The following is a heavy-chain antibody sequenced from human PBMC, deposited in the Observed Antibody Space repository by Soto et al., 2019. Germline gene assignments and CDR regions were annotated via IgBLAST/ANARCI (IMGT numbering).Heavy chain of an antibody. V-gene: IGHV3-30-3*01. CDR3: AWGVGAFDI. Sequence: QVQLVESGGGVVQPGRSLRLSCAASGFTFSSYAMHWVRQAPGKGLEWVAVISYDGSNKYYADSVKGRFTISRDNSKNTLYLQVISLRAEDAAVYYCAWGVGAFDIWGQGTMVTVSS. CDR1: GFTFSSYA. D-gene: IGHD2-8*01. CDR2: ISYDGSNK. J-gene: IGHJ3*02.